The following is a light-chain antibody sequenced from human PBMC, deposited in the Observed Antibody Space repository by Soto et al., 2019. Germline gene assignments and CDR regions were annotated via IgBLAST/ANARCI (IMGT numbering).Light chain of an antibody. J-gene: IGLJ1*01. CDR1: SSDVGAYNF. Sequence: QSALTQPASVSGSPGQSITISCTGTSSDVGAYNFVSWHQQHPGKAPKLMIYNVYDRPSGISYRFSGSKSGNTASLTISGLQGEDEADYYCSTYTVSRTYVFGPGTKLPVL. CDR2: NVY. CDR3: STYTVSRTYV. V-gene: IGLV2-14*03.